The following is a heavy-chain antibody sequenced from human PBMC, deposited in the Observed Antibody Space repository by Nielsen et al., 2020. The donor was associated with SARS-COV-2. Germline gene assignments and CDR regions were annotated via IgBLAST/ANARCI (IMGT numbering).Heavy chain of an antibody. CDR2: IYPGDSDT. Sequence: KVSCKGYGYSFSTNWLAWVRQMPGKGLEWMGIIYPGDSDTRYSPSFQGQVTISADKSISTAYLQWSSLKASDTAMYYCARLSHDYDILTGYYDYWGQGTLVTVSS. CDR3: ARLSHDYDILTGYYDY. V-gene: IGHV5-51*01. D-gene: IGHD3-9*01. CDR1: GYSFSTNW. J-gene: IGHJ4*02.